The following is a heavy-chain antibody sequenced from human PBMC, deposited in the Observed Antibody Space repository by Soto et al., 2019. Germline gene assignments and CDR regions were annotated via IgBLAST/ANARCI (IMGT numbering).Heavy chain of an antibody. CDR1: GGSISSSSYY. D-gene: IGHD1-1*01. Sequence: SETLSLTCTVSGGSISSSSYYWGWIRQPPGKGLEWIGSIYYSGSTYYNPSLKSRVTISVDTSKNQFSLKLSSVTAADTAVYYCARHGLEHYQSLNWFDPWGQGTLVTVSS. J-gene: IGHJ5*02. V-gene: IGHV4-39*01. CDR2: IYYSGST. CDR3: ARHGLEHYQSLNWFDP.